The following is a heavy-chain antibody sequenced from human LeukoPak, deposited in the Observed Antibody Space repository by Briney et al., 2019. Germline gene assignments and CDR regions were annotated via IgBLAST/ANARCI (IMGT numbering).Heavy chain of an antibody. J-gene: IGHJ4*02. Sequence: PSETLSLTCKVNVGSFSGYHWTWIRQSPGKGLDYIGEINDSGSPIYSPSLKSRVTISVDTSKNQFSMNLTSVTAADTAVYYCARGPHQHWPLGQFWGQGSLVTVSS. CDR1: VGSFSGYH. V-gene: IGHV4-34*01. CDR3: ARGPHQHWPLGQF. D-gene: IGHD2-2*01. CDR2: INDSGSP.